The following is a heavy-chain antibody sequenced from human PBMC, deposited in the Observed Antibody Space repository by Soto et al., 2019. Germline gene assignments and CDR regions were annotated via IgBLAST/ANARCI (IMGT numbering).Heavy chain of an antibody. CDR2: IYYSGST. CDR1: DDSISSGDYY. D-gene: IGHD3-10*01. Sequence: QVQLQESGPGLVKPSQTLSLTCTVSDDSISSGDYYWSWIRQPPGKGLEWIGYIYYSGSTYYNPSLNSRLTLSIDTSKNQFSLKLSSVTAADTAVYYCAGVYCGSGSLYYFDYWGQGTLVTVSS. J-gene: IGHJ4*02. V-gene: IGHV4-30-4*01. CDR3: AGVYCGSGSLYYFDY.